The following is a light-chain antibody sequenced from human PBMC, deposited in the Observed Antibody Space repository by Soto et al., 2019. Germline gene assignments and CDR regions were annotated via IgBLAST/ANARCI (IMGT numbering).Light chain of an antibody. V-gene: IGLV1-47*01. CDR2: RNN. J-gene: IGLJ3*02. CDR3: AAWDDSLSVPV. Sequence: QSVLTQPPSASGTPGQRVTLSCSGRSSNIGSNYVYWYQQLPGTAPKLLIYRNNQRPSGVPDRFSGSESGTSASLAISGLRSEDEADYYCAAWDDSLSVPVFGGGTKVTVL. CDR1: SSNIGSNY.